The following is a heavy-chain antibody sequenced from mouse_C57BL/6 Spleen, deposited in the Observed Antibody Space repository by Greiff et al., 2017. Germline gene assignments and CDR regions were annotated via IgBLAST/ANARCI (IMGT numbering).Heavy chain of an antibody. V-gene: IGHV1-55*01. Sequence: QVQLQQPGAELVKPGASVKMSCKASGYTFTSYWITWVKQRPGQGLEWIGDIYPGSGSTNYNEKFKSKATLTVDTSSSTAYMQLSSLTSEDSAVYYCARLKDYDYDGFAYWGQGTLVTVSA. CDR3: ARLKDYDYDGFAY. CDR2: IYPGSGST. J-gene: IGHJ3*01. D-gene: IGHD2-4*01. CDR1: GYTFTSYW.